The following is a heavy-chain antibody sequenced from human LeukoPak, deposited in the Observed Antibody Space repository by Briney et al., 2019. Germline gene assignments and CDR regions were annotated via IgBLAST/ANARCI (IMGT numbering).Heavy chain of an antibody. Sequence: PGGSLRLSCAASGFTVSSNYMSWVRQAPGKGLEWVSVIYSGGSTYYADSVKGRFTISRDNSKNTLYLQMNSLRAEDTAVYYRARGYDSSGYYLYYFDYWGQGTLVTVSS. CDR1: GFTVSSNY. CDR3: ARGYDSSGYYLYYFDY. J-gene: IGHJ4*02. CDR2: IYSGGST. D-gene: IGHD3-22*01. V-gene: IGHV3-66*01.